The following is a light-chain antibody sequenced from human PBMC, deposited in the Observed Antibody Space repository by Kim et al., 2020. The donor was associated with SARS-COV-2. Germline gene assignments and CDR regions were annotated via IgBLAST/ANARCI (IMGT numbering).Light chain of an antibody. J-gene: IGLJ3*02. CDR2: QDS. Sequence: SHELTQPPSVSVSPGQTASITCSGDKLGDKYACWYQQKPGQSPVLVIYQDSKRPSGIPERFSGSNSGNTATLTISGTQAMDEADYYCQAWDSSTFWVFGG. V-gene: IGLV3-1*01. CDR3: QAWDSSTFWV. CDR1: KLGDKY.